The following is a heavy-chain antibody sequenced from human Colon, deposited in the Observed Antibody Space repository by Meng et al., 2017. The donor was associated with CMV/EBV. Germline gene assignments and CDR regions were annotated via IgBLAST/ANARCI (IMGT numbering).Heavy chain of an antibody. CDR3: SRPVVQAGGRPTWIDP. J-gene: IGHJ5*01. V-gene: IGHV3-49*03. D-gene: IGHD2-2*01. CDR1: GFTFGNYV. Sequence: GESLKISCTGSGFTFGNYVIYWFRQAPGKGLEWVGLIRSKTYGGTTEYAASLKGRFTISRDDSKSIAYLQMDSLKPEDTAVYDCSRPVVQAGGRPTWIDPWGQGTRVTVSS. CDR2: IRSKTYGGTT.